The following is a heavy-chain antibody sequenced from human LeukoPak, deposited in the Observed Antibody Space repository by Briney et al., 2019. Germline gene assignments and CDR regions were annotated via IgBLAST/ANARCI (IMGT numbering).Heavy chain of an antibody. J-gene: IGHJ6*03. CDR1: GGSISSYY. V-gene: IGHV4-59*01. CDR3: ARGAQSVYYYYMDV. Sequence: SETLSLTCTVSGGSISSYYWSWIRQPPGKGLERIGYIYYSGSTNYNPSLKSRVTISVDTSKNQFSLKLSSVTAADTAVYYCARGAQSVYYYYMDVWGKGTTVTVSS. CDR2: IYYSGST. D-gene: IGHD5/OR15-5a*01.